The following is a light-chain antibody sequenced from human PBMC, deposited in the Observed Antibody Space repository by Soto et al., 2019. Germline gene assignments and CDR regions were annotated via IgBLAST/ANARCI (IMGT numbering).Light chain of an antibody. CDR1: SSDVGGSNH. Sequence: QSALTQPASVSGSHGQSITISCTGTSSDVGGSNHVSWYQQHPGKAPKLMIFDVSTRPSGVSNRFSGSKSGNTASLTISGLQAEDEADYYCSSYATSSTLVLFGGGTKLTVL. V-gene: IGLV2-14*01. CDR3: SSYATSSTLVL. CDR2: DVS. J-gene: IGLJ3*02.